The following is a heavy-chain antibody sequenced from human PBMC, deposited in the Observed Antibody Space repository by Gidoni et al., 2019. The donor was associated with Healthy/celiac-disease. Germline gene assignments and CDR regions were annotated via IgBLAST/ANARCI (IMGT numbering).Heavy chain of an antibody. J-gene: IGHJ4*02. V-gene: IGHV4-34*01. CDR3: ASVAVAAAGTPFDY. D-gene: IGHD6-13*01. Sequence: QVQLQQWGAGLLKPSETLSLTCAVYGGSFSGYYWSWIRQPPGKGLEWIGEINHSGSTNYNPSLKSRVTISVDTSKNQFSLKLSSVTAADTAVYYCASVAVAAAGTPFDYWGQGTLVTVSS. CDR1: GGSFSGYY. CDR2: INHSGST.